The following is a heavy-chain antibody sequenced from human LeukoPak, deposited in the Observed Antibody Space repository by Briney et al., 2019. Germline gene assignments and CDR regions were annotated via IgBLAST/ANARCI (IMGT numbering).Heavy chain of an antibody. V-gene: IGHV3-66*02. CDR3: ASRPAGITASGVARDY. CDR1: EFTVSSNY. J-gene: IGHJ4*02. CDR2: IYSGGST. Sequence: PGGSLRLSCAASEFTVSSNYMSWVRQAPGKGLEWVSVIYSGGSTYYADSVKGRFTISRDNSKNTLYLQMNSLRAEDTAVYYCASRPAGITASGVARDYWGQGTLVTVSA. D-gene: IGHD3-3*01.